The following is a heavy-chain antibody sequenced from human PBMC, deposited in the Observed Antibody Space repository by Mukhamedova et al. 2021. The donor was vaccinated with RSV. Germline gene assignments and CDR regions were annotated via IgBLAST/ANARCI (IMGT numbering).Heavy chain of an antibody. V-gene: IGHV3-7*01. J-gene: IGHJ4*02. CDR2: IKQDGSEK. CDR3: SSPGAVYCSGTKCYGF. Sequence: EWVANIKQDGSEKNYVDSVKGRFTISRDNAKNSLYLQMNSLRVEDTAVYYCSSPGAVYCSGTKCYGFWGQGIMVTVYS. D-gene: IGHD2-2*01.